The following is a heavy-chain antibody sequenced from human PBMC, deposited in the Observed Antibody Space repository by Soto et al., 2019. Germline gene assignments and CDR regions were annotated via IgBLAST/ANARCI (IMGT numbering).Heavy chain of an antibody. CDR2: IWYDGSNK. V-gene: IGHV3-33*01. Sequence: GGSLRLSCAASGFTFSSYGMHWVRQAPGKGLEWVAVIWYDGSNKYYADSVKGRFTISRDNSKNTLYLQMNSLRAEDTAVYYCAREQNVLMVYAIVGGDAFDIWGQGTMVTVSS. J-gene: IGHJ3*02. D-gene: IGHD2-8*01. CDR3: AREQNVLMVYAIVGGDAFDI. CDR1: GFTFSSYG.